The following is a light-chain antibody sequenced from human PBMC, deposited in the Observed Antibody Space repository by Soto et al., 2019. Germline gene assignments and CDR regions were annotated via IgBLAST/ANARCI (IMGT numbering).Light chain of an antibody. CDR1: ESLNTY. CDR3: QSYNDWPFT. V-gene: IGKV3-15*01. J-gene: IGKJ2*01. Sequence: EIVMTQSPATLSVSPGERVTLSCRASESLNTYLAWYQQKPCQAPRLLIYGAFTKATGIPTRFSGSGSATDFTLTISSLQSEDFAVYYCQSYNDWPFTFGQGTKLEI. CDR2: GAF.